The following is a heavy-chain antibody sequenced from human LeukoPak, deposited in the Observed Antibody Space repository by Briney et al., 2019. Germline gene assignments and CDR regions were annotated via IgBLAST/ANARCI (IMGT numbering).Heavy chain of an antibody. J-gene: IGHJ4*02. D-gene: IGHD1-26*01. CDR3: AKGDWLDY. CDR2: ISWNSGSI. V-gene: IGHV3-9*01. CDR1: GFSCDDFA. Sequence: GGSLRLSCAASGFSCDDFARHWVRQAPGRGLEWVSGISWNSGSITYADSVKGRFTISRDNAKSSLYLQMDSLRTEDTALYYCAKGDWLDYWGQGTLVTVSS.